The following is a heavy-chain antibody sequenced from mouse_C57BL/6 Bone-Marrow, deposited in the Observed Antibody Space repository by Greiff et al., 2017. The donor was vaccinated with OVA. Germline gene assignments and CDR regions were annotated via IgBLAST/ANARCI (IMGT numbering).Heavy chain of an antibody. Sequence: VQLQQSGAELVRPGASVKLSCTASGFNIKDDYMHWVKQRPEPGLEWIGWIDPENGDTEYASKFQGKATITADTSANTAYLQLSSLTSEDTAVYYCTTEKYYFDYWGQGTTLTVSS. CDR3: TTEKYYFDY. CDR2: IDPENGDT. J-gene: IGHJ2*01. D-gene: IGHD1-3*01. V-gene: IGHV14-4*01. CDR1: GFNIKDDY.